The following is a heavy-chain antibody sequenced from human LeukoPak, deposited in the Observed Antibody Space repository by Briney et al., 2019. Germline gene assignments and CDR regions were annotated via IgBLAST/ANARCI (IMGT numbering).Heavy chain of an antibody. J-gene: IGHJ4*02. CDR1: GGTFSSYA. V-gene: IGHV1-69*05. D-gene: IGHD3-3*01. CDR3: AKGYYDFWSGYYGSYFDY. Sequence: SVKVSCKASGGTFSSYAISWVRQAPGQGLEWMGGIIPIFGTANYAQKFQGRVTITTDESTSTAYMELSSLRSEDTAVYYCAKGYYDFWSGYYGSYFDYWGQGTLVTVSS. CDR2: IIPIFGTA.